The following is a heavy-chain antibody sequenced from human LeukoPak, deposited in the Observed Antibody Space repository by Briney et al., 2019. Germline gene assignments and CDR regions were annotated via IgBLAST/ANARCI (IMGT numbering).Heavy chain of an antibody. V-gene: IGHV3-21*01. Sequence: GGSLRLSCAASGFTFSSYSMNWVRQAPGKGLEWVSSISSSSSYIYYADSVKGRFTISRDNAKNSLYLQMSSPRAEDTAVYYCARDTGTEFDYWGQGTLVTVSS. CDR3: ARDTGTEFDY. D-gene: IGHD2-8*02. CDR1: GFTFSSYS. CDR2: ISSSSSYI. J-gene: IGHJ4*02.